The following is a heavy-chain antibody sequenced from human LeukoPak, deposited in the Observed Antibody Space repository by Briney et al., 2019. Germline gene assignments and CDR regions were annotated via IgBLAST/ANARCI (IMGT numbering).Heavy chain of an antibody. Sequence: PSETLSLTCTLSGGSISTYYWSWVRQPPGKGLEWIGYIYSSGTTNYNPSLRSRVSMSVDTSKNQFSLRLSSVTAADTAIYYCARGGYYGSGNDFRFDPWGQGTLVTVSS. CDR2: IYSSGTT. J-gene: IGHJ5*02. CDR1: GGSISTYY. CDR3: ARGGYYGSGNDFRFDP. V-gene: IGHV4-59*01. D-gene: IGHD3-10*01.